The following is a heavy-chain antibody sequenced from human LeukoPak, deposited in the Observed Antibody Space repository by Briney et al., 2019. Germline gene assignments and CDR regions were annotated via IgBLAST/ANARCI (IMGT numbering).Heavy chain of an antibody. J-gene: IGHJ1*01. V-gene: IGHV3-9*01. CDR1: GFTFDDYA. Sequence: PGGSLRLSCAASGFTFDDYAMHWVRQAPGKGLEWVSGISWNSGSIGYADSVKGRFTISRDNAKNSLYLQMDSLRAEDTAVYYCARVSGTAPRHWGQGTLVTVSS. D-gene: IGHD1-1*01. CDR3: ARVSGTAPRH. CDR2: ISWNSGSI.